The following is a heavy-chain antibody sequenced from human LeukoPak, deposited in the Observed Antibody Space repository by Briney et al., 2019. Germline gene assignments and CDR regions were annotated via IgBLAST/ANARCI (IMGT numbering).Heavy chain of an antibody. CDR2: ISGSGRTI. V-gene: IGHV3-48*03. J-gene: IGHJ4*02. Sequence: PGGSLRLSCSASGFTFSTYELNWVHQAPGKGLDWVSYISGSGRTIYYADSVKGRFTISRDNAKNSLYLQMNSLRTEDTAVYYCASSTAIGYWGQGTLVTVSS. CDR3: ASSTAIGY. CDR1: GFTFSTYE.